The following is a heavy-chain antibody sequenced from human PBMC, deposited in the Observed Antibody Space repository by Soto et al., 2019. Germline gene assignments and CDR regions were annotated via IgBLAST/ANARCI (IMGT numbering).Heavy chain of an antibody. V-gene: IGHV1-69*01. D-gene: IGHD2-2*01. CDR1: GGTFSSYA. Sequence: QVQLVQSGAEVKKPGSSVKVSCKASGGTFSSYAISWVRQAPGQGLEWMGGIIPIFGTANYAQKFQGRVTITADESTSTAYMELSSLRSEDTAVYYCAREYGYCSSTSCYPHKNLGNYYFDYWGQGTLVTVSS. CDR3: AREYGYCSSTSCYPHKNLGNYYFDY. J-gene: IGHJ4*02. CDR2: IIPIFGTA.